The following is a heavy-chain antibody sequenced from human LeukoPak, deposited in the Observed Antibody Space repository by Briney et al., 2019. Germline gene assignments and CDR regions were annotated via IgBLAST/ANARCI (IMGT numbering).Heavy chain of an antibody. V-gene: IGHV3-23*01. J-gene: IGHJ5*02. Sequence: QPGGSLRLSCAASGFTFSNYGMTWVRQAPGKGLEWVSAVSRSGGSTYYADSVKGRFTISRDNSKNTLYLQMNSLRADDTALYYCARAGGDSYALKDWLDPWGQGTLVTVSS. D-gene: IGHD5-18*01. CDR2: VSRSGGST. CDR1: GFTFSNYG. CDR3: ARAGGDSYALKDWLDP.